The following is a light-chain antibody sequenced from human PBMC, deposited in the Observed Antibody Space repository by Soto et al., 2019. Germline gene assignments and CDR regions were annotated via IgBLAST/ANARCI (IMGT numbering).Light chain of an antibody. J-gene: IGLJ2*01. Sequence: QSALTQPPSASGSPGQSVTISCTGTSSDVGGYNYVSWYQQHPGKAPKFMIYEVNKRPSGVPDRFSGSKSGNTASLAISGLLPEDEADYYCAAWNDSLNGVVFGGGTQLTVL. CDR2: EVN. V-gene: IGLV2-8*01. CDR3: AAWNDSLNGVV. CDR1: SSDVGGYNY.